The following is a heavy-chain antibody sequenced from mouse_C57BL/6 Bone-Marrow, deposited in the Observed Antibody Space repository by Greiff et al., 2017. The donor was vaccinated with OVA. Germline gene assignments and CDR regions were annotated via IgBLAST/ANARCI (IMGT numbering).Heavy chain of an antibody. Sequence: VQLQQPGAELVMPGASVKLSCKASGYTFTSYWMHWVKQRPGQGLEWIGEIDPSDSYTNYNQKFKGKSTLTVDKSSSTAYMQLGILTAEDSAVYYCASEGYFDVWGTGTTVTVSS. V-gene: IGHV1-69*01. CDR1: GYTFTSYW. J-gene: IGHJ1*03. CDR3: ASEGYFDV. CDR2: IDPSDSYT.